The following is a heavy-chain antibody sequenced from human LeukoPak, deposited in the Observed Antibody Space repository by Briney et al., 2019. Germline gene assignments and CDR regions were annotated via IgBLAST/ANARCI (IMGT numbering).Heavy chain of an antibody. J-gene: IGHJ4*02. CDR1: GYSFSNFW. D-gene: IGHD2-15*01. CDR2: IYSGDSDT. Sequence: GESLKISCQGSGYSFSNFWIGWVRQLPGKGLEWMGIIYSGDSDTRYSPSFQGQVIISADRSVNTVYLQWDSLKASDTATYYCARREASANFDYWGQGTLVTVSS. CDR3: ARREASANFDY. V-gene: IGHV5-51*01.